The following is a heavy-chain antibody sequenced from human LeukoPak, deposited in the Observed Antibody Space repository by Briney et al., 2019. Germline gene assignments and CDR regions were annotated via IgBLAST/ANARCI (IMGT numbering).Heavy chain of an antibody. D-gene: IGHD2-15*01. CDR3: ARGPQVGYCSGDSCYFFDY. V-gene: IGHV4-59*01. J-gene: IGHJ4*02. Sequence: SETLSLTCTVPGGSISNYYWSWIRQPPRKGLECIGYIYYTGTTNYNPSLKSRVTISLDTSKNQFSLKLSSVTAADTAVYYCARGPQVGYCSGDSCYFFDYWGQGTLVTVSS. CDR2: IYYTGTT. CDR1: GGSISNYY.